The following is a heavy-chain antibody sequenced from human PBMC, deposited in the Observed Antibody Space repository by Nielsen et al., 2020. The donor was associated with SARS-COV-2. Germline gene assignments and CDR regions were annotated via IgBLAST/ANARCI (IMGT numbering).Heavy chain of an antibody. D-gene: IGHD4-17*01. CDR3: AKIPYDYGDYADY. Sequence: SLKISCAASGFTFDDYPMHWVRQAPGKGLEWVSGIGWNSANIDYADSVKGRFTISRDNAKNSLYLQMNNLRPEDTALYYCAKIPYDYGDYADYWGQGTLVTVSS. CDR1: GFTFDDYP. CDR2: IGWNSANI. V-gene: IGHV3-9*01. J-gene: IGHJ4*02.